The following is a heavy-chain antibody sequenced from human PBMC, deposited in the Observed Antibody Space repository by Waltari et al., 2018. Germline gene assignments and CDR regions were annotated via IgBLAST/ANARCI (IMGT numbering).Heavy chain of an antibody. V-gene: IGHV3-30*02. D-gene: IGHD2-2*01. CDR2: ISFDGSNR. CDR3: AKEGNVVVVPAAIVDY. Sequence: QVHPVESGGGVVQPGGSLRLSCAASGLTFTSYGIHWVRQAPGRGLEWVAFISFDGSNRYYADSVKGRFTISRDNNENTLYLQMSSLRAEDTAVYYCAKEGNVVVVPAAIVDYWGQGTLVTVSS. J-gene: IGHJ4*02. CDR1: GLTFTSYG.